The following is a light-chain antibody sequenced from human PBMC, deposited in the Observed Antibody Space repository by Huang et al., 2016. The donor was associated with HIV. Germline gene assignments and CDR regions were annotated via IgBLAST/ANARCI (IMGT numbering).Light chain of an antibody. CDR2: GSS. CDR3: QQYNNWPWT. V-gene: IGKV3-15*01. CDR1: QSVSSN. Sequence: EIVMTQSPATLSVSPGERATLSCRASQSVSSNLAWYQQRPGQAPRRLIYGSSTRATAIPARFSGSGSGTEFTLTISSLQSEDFAVYYCQQYNNWPWTFGLGTKVEIK. J-gene: IGKJ1*01.